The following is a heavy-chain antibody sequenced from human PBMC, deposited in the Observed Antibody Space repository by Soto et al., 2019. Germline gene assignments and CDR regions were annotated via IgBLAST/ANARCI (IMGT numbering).Heavy chain of an antibody. V-gene: IGHV1-18*04. CDR1: GYTFTNHG. J-gene: IGHJ4*02. CDR2: VSGYNGKT. Sequence: QVQLVQSGPEVKKSGASVKVSCKASGYTFTNHGISWVRQAPGHGLEWMGWVSGYNGKTKYAQELQGRVTMTTETSTSTAYMELRSLRSDDTAVYYCARDLYPLAYYFDYWGQGTLVTLSS. CDR3: ARDLYPLAYYFDY. D-gene: IGHD2-8*01.